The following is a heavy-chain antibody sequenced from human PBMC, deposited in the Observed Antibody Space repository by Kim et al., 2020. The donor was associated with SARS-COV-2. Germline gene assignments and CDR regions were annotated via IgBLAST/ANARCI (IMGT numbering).Heavy chain of an antibody. V-gene: IGHV3-23*01. J-gene: IGHJ4*02. D-gene: IGHD3-22*01. Sequence: VKGRFTISRDNSKNTLYLKMNSLRAEDTAVYYCAKLIDSSGYYYAYYFDYWGQGTLVTVSS. CDR3: AKLIDSSGYYYAYYFDY.